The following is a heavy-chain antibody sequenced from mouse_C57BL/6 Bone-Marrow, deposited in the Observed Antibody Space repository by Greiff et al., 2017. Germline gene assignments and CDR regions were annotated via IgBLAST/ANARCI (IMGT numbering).Heavy chain of an antibody. CDR1: GYTFTSYW. V-gene: IGHV1-72*01. Sequence: QVQLQQPGAELVKPGASVKLSCKASGYTFTSYWMHWVKQRPGRGLEWIGRSDPNSGGTKYNEKFKSKATLTVAKPSSTAYMQRMSLTSEGSAVYDGSGDGFAWFAYWGQGTLVTVSA. J-gene: IGHJ3*01. CDR3: SGDGFAWFAY. CDR2: SDPNSGGT. D-gene: IGHD2-3*01.